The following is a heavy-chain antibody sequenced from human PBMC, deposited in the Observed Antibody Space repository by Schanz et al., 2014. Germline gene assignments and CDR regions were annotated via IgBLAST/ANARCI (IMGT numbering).Heavy chain of an antibody. CDR3: ASPGGLQLVRSAFDI. D-gene: IGHD1-1*01. CDR2: INPSGGST. CDR1: GYTFTNFY. V-gene: IGHV1-46*01. J-gene: IGHJ3*02. Sequence: QVQLVQSGAEVKKPGASVKVSCKASGYTFTNFYIHWVRQAPGQGLEWMGMINPSGGSTTYAQKFQGRVKIIADKSTSTAYMELSSLTSEDTAVYYCASPGGLQLVRSAFDIWGQGTTVTVSS.